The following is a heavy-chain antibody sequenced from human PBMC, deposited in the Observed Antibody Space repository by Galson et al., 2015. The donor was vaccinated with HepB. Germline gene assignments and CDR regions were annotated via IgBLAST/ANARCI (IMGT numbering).Heavy chain of an antibody. D-gene: IGHD3-22*01. CDR3: ARAVRQAFRGYYYDSSGYSLGRAFDI. V-gene: IGHV1-3*01. J-gene: IGHJ3*02. Sequence: SVKVSCKASGYTFTSYAMHWVRQAPGQRLEWMGWINAGNGNTKYSQKFQGRVTITRDTSASTAYMELSSLRSEDTAVYYCARAVRQAFRGYYYDSSGYSLGRAFDIWGQGTMVTVSS. CDR1: GYTFTSYA. CDR2: INAGNGNT.